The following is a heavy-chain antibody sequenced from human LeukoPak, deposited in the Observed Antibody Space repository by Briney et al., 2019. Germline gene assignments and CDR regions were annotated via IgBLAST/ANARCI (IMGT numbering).Heavy chain of an antibody. J-gene: IGHJ4*02. D-gene: IGHD2-2*01. CDR2: INHSGST. CDR3: AREVVPAAIDY. Sequence: PSETLSLTCTVSGGSISSYYWSWIRQPPGKGLEWIGEINHSGSTNYNPSLKSRVTISVDTSKNQFSLKPSSVTAADTAVYYCAREVVPAAIDYWGQGTLVTVSS. CDR1: GGSISSYY. V-gene: IGHV4-34*01.